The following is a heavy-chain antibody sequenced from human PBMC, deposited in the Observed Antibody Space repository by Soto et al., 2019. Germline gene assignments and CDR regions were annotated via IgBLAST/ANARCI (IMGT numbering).Heavy chain of an antibody. CDR1: GFTFSRNA. D-gene: IGHD3-16*02. CDR2: ISDSGGST. V-gene: IGHV3-23*01. CDR3: ARNKPWGSYRWNSAYFDY. Sequence: GGSLRLSCAASGFTFSRNAMSWVRQAPGKGLEWVSAISDSGGSTYYADSVKGRFTISRDNSKNTLYLQMNSLRAEDTAVYYCARNKPWGSYRWNSAYFDYWGQGTLVTVSS. J-gene: IGHJ4*02.